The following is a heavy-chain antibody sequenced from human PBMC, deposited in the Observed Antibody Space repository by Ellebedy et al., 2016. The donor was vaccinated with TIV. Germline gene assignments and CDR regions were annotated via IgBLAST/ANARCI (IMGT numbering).Heavy chain of an antibody. V-gene: IGHV4-39*01. J-gene: IGHJ4*02. Sequence: MPSETLSLTCAVYGGSFSGYYWGRIRQPPGKGLEWIGSIYYSGSTYYNPSLKSRVTISVDTSKNQFSLKLTSVTAADTAVYYCARRKSGSYYGYYFDYWGQGTLVTVSS. D-gene: IGHD1-26*01. CDR1: GGSFSGYY. CDR3: ARRKSGSYYGYYFDY. CDR2: IYYSGST.